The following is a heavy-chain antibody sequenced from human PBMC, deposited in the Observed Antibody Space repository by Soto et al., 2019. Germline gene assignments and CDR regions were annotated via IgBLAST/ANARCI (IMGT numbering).Heavy chain of an antibody. D-gene: IGHD2-15*01. CDR1: GGSISSGNYY. CDR2: ISYSGST. V-gene: IGHV4-30-4*01. Sequence: QVQLQESGPGLVKPSQTLSLTCTVSGGSISSGNYYWSWIRQPPGKGLEWIGLISYSGSTYYSTSLKSRFTIALDTSKSQFSLNLSFVTAADTAVYYCATMGTPATGLYFFDYWGQGSLVTVSS. CDR3: ATMGTPATGLYFFDY. J-gene: IGHJ4*02.